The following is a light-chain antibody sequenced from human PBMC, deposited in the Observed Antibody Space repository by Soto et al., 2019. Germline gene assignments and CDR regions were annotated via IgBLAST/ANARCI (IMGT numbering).Light chain of an antibody. CDR3: QQRSNWPLT. CDR1: QSVSSY. V-gene: IGKV3-11*01. CDR2: DAS. Sequence: EIELTQSPATLSLSPGERATLSCRASQSVSSYLAWYQQKPGQAPRLLIYDASNRATGIPARFSGSGSGTDFTLTINSLEPEDFAVYYCQQRSNWPLTFGGGTKVEIK. J-gene: IGKJ4*01.